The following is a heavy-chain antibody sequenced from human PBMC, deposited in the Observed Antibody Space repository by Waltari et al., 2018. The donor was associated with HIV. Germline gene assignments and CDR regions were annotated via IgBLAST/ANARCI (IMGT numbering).Heavy chain of an antibody. Sequence: QLQLQESGPGLVKPSETLSLTCTVSGGSISSSSYYWGWIRQPPGKGREWIGSIYYSGSTYYNPSLKSRVTISVDTSKNQFSLKLSSVTAADTAVYYCASVTTLRYFDWFSARAEYFQHWGQGTLVTVSS. V-gene: IGHV4-39*01. CDR1: GGSISSSSYY. J-gene: IGHJ1*01. CDR2: IYYSGST. CDR3: ASVTTLRYFDWFSARAEYFQH. D-gene: IGHD3-9*01.